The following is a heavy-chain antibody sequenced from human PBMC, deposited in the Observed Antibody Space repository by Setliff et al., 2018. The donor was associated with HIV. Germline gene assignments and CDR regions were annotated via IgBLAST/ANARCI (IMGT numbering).Heavy chain of an antibody. V-gene: IGHV4-39*02. Sequence: SETLSLTCAVSGGSIDSFSYYWGWIRQTPGKELEWIGNIYHSGSTNYNPSLKSRAATSVDRSKRHFFLKLSSVTAADTAVYYCARASSRLNCSGGSCYRAPYAFDIWGQGTMVTVSS. CDR3: ARASSRLNCSGGSCYRAPYAFDI. CDR2: IYHSGST. CDR1: GGSIDSFSYY. D-gene: IGHD2-15*01. J-gene: IGHJ3*02.